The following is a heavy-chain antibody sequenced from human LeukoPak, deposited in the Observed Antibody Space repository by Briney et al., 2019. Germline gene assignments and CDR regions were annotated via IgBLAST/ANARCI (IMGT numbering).Heavy chain of an antibody. D-gene: IGHD3-3*01. V-gene: IGHV3-7*01. CDR3: ASGFLEWYRRGYFDY. CDR1: GFTFSSYW. Sequence: GGSLRLSCAASGFTFSSYWMSWVRQAPGKGLEWVANIKQDGSEKYYVDSVKGRFTISRDNAKNSLYLQMNSLRAEDTAVYYCASGFLEWYRRGYFDYWGQGTLVTVSS. CDR2: IKQDGSEK. J-gene: IGHJ4*02.